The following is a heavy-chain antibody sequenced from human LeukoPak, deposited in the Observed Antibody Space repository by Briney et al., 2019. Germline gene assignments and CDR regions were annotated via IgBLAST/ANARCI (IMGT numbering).Heavy chain of an antibody. D-gene: IGHD1-14*01. V-gene: IGHV3-21*01. CDR1: GFTFSSYS. CDR3: ARARSNPRPGGLRYFDL. CDR2: ISSSSSYI. J-gene: IGHJ2*01. Sequence: GGSLRLSCAASGFTFSSYSMNWVRQAPGKGLEWVSSISSSSSYIYYADSVKGRFTISRDNAKNSLYLQMNSLRAEDTAVYYCARARSNPRPGGLRYFDLWGRGTLVTVSS.